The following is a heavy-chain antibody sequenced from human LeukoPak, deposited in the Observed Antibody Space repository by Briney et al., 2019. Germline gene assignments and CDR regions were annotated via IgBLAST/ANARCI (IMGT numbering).Heavy chain of an antibody. V-gene: IGHV4-39*07. CDR3: ARFGYNYGQEFDY. Sequence: PSETLSLTCTVSGGSISTSSYYWGWIRQPPGKGLEWIGSIFDTGSTYNSPSLKSRVTLSVDTSKNQFSLKLSSVTAADTAVYYCARFGYNYGQEFDYWGQGTLVTVSS. J-gene: IGHJ4*02. D-gene: IGHD5-18*01. CDR1: GGSISTSSYY. CDR2: IFDTGST.